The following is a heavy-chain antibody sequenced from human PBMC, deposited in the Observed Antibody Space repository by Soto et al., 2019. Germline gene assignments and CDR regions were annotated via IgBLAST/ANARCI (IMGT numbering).Heavy chain of an antibody. CDR3: ARDLFSQKNNWFDP. CDR2: INAGNGNT. J-gene: IGHJ5*02. Sequence: GASVKVSCKASGYTFTSYAMHWVRQAPGQRLGWMGWINAGNGNTKYSQKFQGRVTITRDTSASTAYMELSSLRSEDTAVYYCARDLFSQKNNWFDPGGRETLVTVSS. CDR1: GYTFTSYA. V-gene: IGHV1-3*01. D-gene: IGHD3-3*01.